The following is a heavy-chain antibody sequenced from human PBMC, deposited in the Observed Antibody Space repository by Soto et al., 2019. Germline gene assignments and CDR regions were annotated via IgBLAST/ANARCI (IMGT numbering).Heavy chain of an antibody. CDR2: IKEDGSEK. J-gene: IGHJ4*02. CDR3: AKSLWFGGEH. Sequence: GGSLRLSCAASGFTFSSYWMSWVRQAPGKGLEWVANIKEDGSEKNYVDSVKGRFTISRDNAKNSLYLQMNSLRVEDTAVYYCAKSLWFGGEHWGQGTLVTVSS. CDR1: GFTFSSYW. V-gene: IGHV3-7*01. D-gene: IGHD3-10*01.